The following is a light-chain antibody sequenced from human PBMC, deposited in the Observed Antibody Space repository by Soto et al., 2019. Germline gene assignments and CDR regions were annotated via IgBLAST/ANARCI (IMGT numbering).Light chain of an antibody. J-gene: IGKJ2*01. V-gene: IGKV3-20*01. Sequence: EIVLTQSPGTLSLSPGETATLSCEASETVTSKFLAWYQQKPGQAPRLLIYGASNRPSGISDRFSGSGSGTDFTLTIFSLEPEDFAVYYCQQYGLSPYSFGQGTKVE. CDR3: QQYGLSPYS. CDR1: ETVTSKF. CDR2: GAS.